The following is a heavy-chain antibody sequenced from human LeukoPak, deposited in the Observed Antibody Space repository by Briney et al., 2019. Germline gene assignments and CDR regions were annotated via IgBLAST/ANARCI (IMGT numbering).Heavy chain of an antibody. J-gene: IGHJ4*02. D-gene: IGHD5-18*01. Sequence: SETLSLTCTVSGGSISSYYWSWIRQPSGKGLEWIGYIYYSGSTNYNPSLKSRVTISVDTSKNQFSLKLSSVTAADTAVYYCASYSPTLSFDYWGQGTLVTVSS. CDR1: GGSISSYY. V-gene: IGHV4-59*08. CDR3: ASYSPTLSFDY. CDR2: IYYSGST.